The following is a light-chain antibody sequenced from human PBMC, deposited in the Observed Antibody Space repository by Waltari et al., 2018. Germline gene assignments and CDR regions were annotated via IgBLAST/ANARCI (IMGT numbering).Light chain of an antibody. CDR3: QQYNSYSWT. CDR1: QGISSW. CDR2: KAS. Sequence: DIQLTQPPPTLSASVGDRVTIACGASQGISSWLAWYQQKPGKAPKLLIYKASSLESGGPSRFSGSGSVTEFTLTISRLQPDDFATYYCQQYNSYSWTFGQGTKVEIK. J-gene: IGKJ1*01. V-gene: IGKV1-5*03.